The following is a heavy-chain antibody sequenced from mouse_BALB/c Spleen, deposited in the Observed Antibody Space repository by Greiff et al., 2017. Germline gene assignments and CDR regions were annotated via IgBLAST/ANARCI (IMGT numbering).Heavy chain of an antibody. Sequence: QVQLKESGAELVRPGSSVKISCKASGYAFSSYWMNWVKQRPGQGLEWIGQIYPGDGDTNYNGKFKGKATLTADKSSSTAYMQLSSLTSEDSAVYFGARRAYYGNYWYFDVWGAGTTVTVSS. CDR1: GYAFSSYW. CDR2: IYPGDGDT. V-gene: IGHV1-80*01. J-gene: IGHJ1*01. CDR3: ARRAYYGNYWYFDV. D-gene: IGHD2-10*01.